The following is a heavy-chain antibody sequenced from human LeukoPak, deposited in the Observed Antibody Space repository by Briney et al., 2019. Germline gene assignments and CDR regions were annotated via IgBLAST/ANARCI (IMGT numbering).Heavy chain of an antibody. J-gene: IGHJ5*02. Sequence: SETLSLTCAVSGGSISSGGYYWSWIRQHPGKGLEWIGCIYYSGKTYDSPSLKSRVTISVDTSKNQFSLKLSSVTAADTAVYYCARVYGANPPDTWGQGTLVTVSS. CDR3: ARVYGANPPDT. CDR2: IYYSGKT. D-gene: IGHD4-17*01. V-gene: IGHV4-31*11. CDR1: GGSISSGGYY.